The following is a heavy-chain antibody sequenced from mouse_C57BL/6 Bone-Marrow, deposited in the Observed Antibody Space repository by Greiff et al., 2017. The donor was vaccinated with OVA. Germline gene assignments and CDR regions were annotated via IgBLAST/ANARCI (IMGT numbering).Heavy chain of an antibody. CDR1: GYTFTNYW. V-gene: IGHV1-63*01. CDR3: ARRELLRRGRYAMDY. Sequence: QVQLQQSGAELVRPGTSVKMSCKASGYTFTNYWIGWAKQRPGHGLEWIGDIYPGGGYTNYNEKFKGKGTLTADKYSSTAYMQFSSLTSEDSAISYDARRELLRRGRYAMDYWGQGTSVTVSS. D-gene: IGHD1-1*01. CDR2: IYPGGGYT. J-gene: IGHJ4*01.